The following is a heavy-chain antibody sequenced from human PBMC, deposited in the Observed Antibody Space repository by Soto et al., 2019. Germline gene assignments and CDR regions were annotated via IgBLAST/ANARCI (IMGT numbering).Heavy chain of an antibody. V-gene: IGHV4-34*01. CDR2: INHSGST. CDR1: GGSFSAYF. Sequence: PSETLSLTCAVYGGSFSAYFWSWIRQPPGKGLEWIGEINHSGSTNYNPSLKSRVTISVDTSKNQFSLKLSSATAADTAVYYCARGQSSLLLDCWGQGILVTVSS. D-gene: IGHD2-8*02. CDR3: ARGQSSLLLDC. J-gene: IGHJ4*02.